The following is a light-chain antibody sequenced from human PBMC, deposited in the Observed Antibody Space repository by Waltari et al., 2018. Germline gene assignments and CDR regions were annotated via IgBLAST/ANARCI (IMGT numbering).Light chain of an antibody. Sequence: LSASTGDRVTITCRASQGISNFLAWYQQKPGKAPDLLIYGASTLQSGVPSRFTGSGSGTDFTLTISRLHSEDFATYYCQQYYSHPVTFGQGTRLEI. CDR2: GAS. CDR1: QGISNF. CDR3: QQYYSHPVT. V-gene: IGKV1-8*01. J-gene: IGKJ5*01.